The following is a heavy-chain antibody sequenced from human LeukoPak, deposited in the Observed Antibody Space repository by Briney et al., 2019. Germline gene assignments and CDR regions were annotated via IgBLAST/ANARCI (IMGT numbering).Heavy chain of an antibody. Sequence: GGSLRLSCAASGFTFDDYAMHWVRQAPGKGLEWVSGISWNSGSIGYADSVKGRFTISRDNAKNSLYLQMNSLRAEDTALYYCAKGSGSYYEGFFDYWGQGTLFTVSS. V-gene: IGHV3-9*01. D-gene: IGHD1-26*01. CDR3: AKGSGSYYEGFFDY. CDR1: GFTFDDYA. J-gene: IGHJ4*02. CDR2: ISWNSGSI.